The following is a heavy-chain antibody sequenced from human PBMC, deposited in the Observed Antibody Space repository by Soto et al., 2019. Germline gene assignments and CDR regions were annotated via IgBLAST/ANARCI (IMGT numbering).Heavy chain of an antibody. D-gene: IGHD4-17*01. CDR2: IGSRSNYI. CDR3: ARKGYGDYGGMDV. Sequence: EVQLVESGGGLVKPGGSLRLSCAASGFTFSSYSMNWVRQAPGKGLEWVSSIGSRSNYIYYADSAKGRFTISRDNAKNSMYLQMNSLRAEDTAVYYCARKGYGDYGGMDVWGQGTTVTVS. CDR1: GFTFSSYS. V-gene: IGHV3-21*01. J-gene: IGHJ6*02.